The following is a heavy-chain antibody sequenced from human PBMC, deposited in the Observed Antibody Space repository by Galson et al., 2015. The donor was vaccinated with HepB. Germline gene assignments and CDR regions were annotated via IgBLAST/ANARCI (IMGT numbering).Heavy chain of an antibody. J-gene: IGHJ4*02. D-gene: IGHD3-10*01. Sequence: SLRLSCAASGFTFSSYSMNWVRQAPGKGLEWVSYISSSSSTIYYADSVKGRFTISRDNAKNSLYLQMNSLRDEDTAVYYCARDGSLWFGELLPNDYWGQGTLVTVSS. CDR3: ARDGSLWFGELLPNDY. CDR2: ISSSSSTI. CDR1: GFTFSSYS. V-gene: IGHV3-48*02.